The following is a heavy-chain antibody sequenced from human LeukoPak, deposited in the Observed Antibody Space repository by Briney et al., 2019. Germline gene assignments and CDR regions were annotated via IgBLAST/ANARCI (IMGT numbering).Heavy chain of an antibody. V-gene: IGHV5-10-1*01. Sequence: GESLKISCKGSGYSFTSYWISWVRQMPGKGLEWMGRIDPSDSYTNYSPSFQGHVTISADKSISTAYLQWSSLKASDTAMYYCASTGSGHYYYGMDVWGKGTTVTVSS. J-gene: IGHJ6*04. D-gene: IGHD1-14*01. CDR2: IDPSDSYT. CDR1: GYSFTSYW. CDR3: ASTGSGHYYYGMDV.